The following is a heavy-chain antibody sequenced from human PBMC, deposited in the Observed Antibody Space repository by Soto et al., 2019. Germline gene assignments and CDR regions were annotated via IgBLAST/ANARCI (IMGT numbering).Heavy chain of an antibody. V-gene: IGHV3-73*01. D-gene: IGHD2-8*01. CDR3: SRHEEGRRMVFYRMDV. CDR2: VRSKIHNYAT. Sequence: GGSLRLSCSASGFTFSRSDLHWVRQAPGKGLEWVGRVRSKIHNYATSFADSVRGRFTISRNDSDNTVSLEMSGLKSEDKALYYCSRHEEGRRMVFYRMDVRGQGNTVTVSS. CDR1: GFTFSRSD. J-gene: IGHJ6*02.